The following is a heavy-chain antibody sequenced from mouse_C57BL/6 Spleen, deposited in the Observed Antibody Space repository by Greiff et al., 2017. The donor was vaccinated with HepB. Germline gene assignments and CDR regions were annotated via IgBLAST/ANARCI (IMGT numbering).Heavy chain of an antibody. CDR3: ARGVYYGNKAWFAY. Sequence: VQLQQSGTELVKPGASVKLSCQASGYTFTSYWMHWVKQRPGQGLEWIGNINPSNGGTNYNETFKSKATLTVDKSSSTAYMQLSSLTSEDSAVYYCARGVYYGNKAWFAYWGQGTLVTVSA. CDR2: INPSNGGT. CDR1: GYTFTSYW. D-gene: IGHD2-1*01. J-gene: IGHJ3*01. V-gene: IGHV1-53*01.